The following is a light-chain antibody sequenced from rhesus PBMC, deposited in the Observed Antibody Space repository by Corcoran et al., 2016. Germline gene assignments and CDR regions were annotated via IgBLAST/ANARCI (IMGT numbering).Light chain of an antibody. CDR3: QKYSSSPT. J-gene: IGKJ4*01. CDR2: GAS. CDR1: QSVSSY. Sequence: QVILTQSPATLSLSPGERATLSCRASQSVSSYLAWYQQRPGQAPRLLIYGASSRATGIPDRVSGSGSGTEFTLTISSLEPDEFAVYYCQKYSSSPTFGGGTKVEIK. V-gene: IGKV3-53*01.